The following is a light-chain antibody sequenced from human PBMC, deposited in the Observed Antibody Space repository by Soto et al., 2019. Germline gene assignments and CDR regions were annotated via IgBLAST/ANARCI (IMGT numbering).Light chain of an antibody. CDR2: GAS. V-gene: IGKV3-20*01. J-gene: IGKJ3*01. CDR3: QQYNSYSFT. Sequence: EIVLTQFPGTLSLSPGERATLSCRASQSVGSNYLAWYQQRPGQPPNLLIFGASHRAPDIPDRFSGSGSGTDFTLTISSLQPDDFATYYCQQYNSYSFTFGPGTKVDIK. CDR1: QSVGSNY.